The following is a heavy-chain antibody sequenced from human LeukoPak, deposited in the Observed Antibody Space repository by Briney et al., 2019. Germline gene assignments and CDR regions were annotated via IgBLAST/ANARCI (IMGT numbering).Heavy chain of an antibody. Sequence: GGSLRLSCAASGFTFSDYWIHWVRQAPGKGLVWVSRINNDGSHTIYADFVEGRFTVSRDNAKNTLYLQMNSLRAEDTAIYYCARGGGDHAFGIWGQGTMVTVSS. D-gene: IGHD2-21*02. J-gene: IGHJ3*02. V-gene: IGHV3-74*01. CDR2: INNDGSHT. CDR1: GFTFSDYW. CDR3: ARGGGDHAFGI.